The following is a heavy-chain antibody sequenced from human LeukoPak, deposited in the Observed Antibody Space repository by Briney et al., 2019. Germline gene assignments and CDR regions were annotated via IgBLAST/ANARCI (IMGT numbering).Heavy chain of an antibody. Sequence: PGGSLRLSCAASGFTVSSNYMSWVRQAPGKGLEWVSVIYSGGSTYYADSVKGRFTISRDNSKNTLYLQMNSLRAEDTAVYYCARDYEDSSGNYYMDVWGRGTTVTVSS. CDR3: ARDYEDSSGNYYMDV. J-gene: IGHJ6*03. CDR2: IYSGGST. D-gene: IGHD3-22*01. CDR1: GFTVSSNY. V-gene: IGHV3-53*01.